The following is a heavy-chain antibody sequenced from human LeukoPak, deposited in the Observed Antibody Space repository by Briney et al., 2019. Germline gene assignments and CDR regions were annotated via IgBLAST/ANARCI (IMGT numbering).Heavy chain of an antibody. Sequence: GASVKVSCKASGYTFTSYYLYWVRQAPGQGLQWMGIINPSGGSTKNAQEFQGRVTMTWDTSTSTVYVELSSLRFDDTAVYYCARELTGGYFDYWGQGTLVTVSS. V-gene: IGHV1-46*01. CDR1: GYTFTSYY. CDR2: INPSGGST. J-gene: IGHJ4*02. CDR3: ARELTGGYFDY. D-gene: IGHD7-27*01.